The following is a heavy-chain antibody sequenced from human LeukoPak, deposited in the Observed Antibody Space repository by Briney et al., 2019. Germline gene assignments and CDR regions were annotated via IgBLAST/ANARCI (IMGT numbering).Heavy chain of an antibody. CDR2: INTNTGNP. D-gene: IGHD6-13*01. CDR1: GYTFTSYA. Sequence: ASVKVSCKASGYTFTSYAMNWVRQAPGQGLEWMGWINTNTGNPTYAQGFTGRFVFSLDTSVSTAYLQISSLKAEDTAVYYCARVPNSPYSSSWYYFDYWGQGTLVTVSS. J-gene: IGHJ4*02. V-gene: IGHV7-4-1*02. CDR3: ARVPNSPYSSSWYYFDY.